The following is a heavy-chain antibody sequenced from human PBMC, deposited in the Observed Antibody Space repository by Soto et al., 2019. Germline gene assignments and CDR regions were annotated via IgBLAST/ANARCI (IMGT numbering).Heavy chain of an antibody. J-gene: IGHJ6*02. CDR2: IDPSDSYT. D-gene: IGHD3-9*01. CDR3: ARLTGLPNYPSMDV. Sequence: PVESMKISYTGSGYRFTSYWIGWVRQMPGKGLEWMGRIDPSDSYTNYSPSFQGHLKTSADKSISTAYLQWSSLEASDSAIYYCARLTGLPNYPSMDVWGQGTTVTVSS. CDR1: GYRFTSYW. V-gene: IGHV5-10-1*01.